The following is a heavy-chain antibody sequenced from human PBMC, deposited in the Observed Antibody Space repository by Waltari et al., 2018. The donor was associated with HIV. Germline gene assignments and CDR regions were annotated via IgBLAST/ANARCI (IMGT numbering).Heavy chain of an antibody. D-gene: IGHD3-22*01. V-gene: IGHV3-30-3*01. CDR3: ARDSLYSDSSGYYFRPFDM. CDR1: GFSFSSYA. J-gene: IGHJ3*02. CDR2: ISFDGSSA. Sequence: QDPLVESGGGVVQPGGSLRLSCAASGFSFSSYATLWVRRAPGKGLEWVAVISFDGSSAYYADSVKGRFTISKDNPKNTLYLQMKSLITEDTAVYFCARDSLYSDSSGYYFRPFDMWGQGTMVTVSS.